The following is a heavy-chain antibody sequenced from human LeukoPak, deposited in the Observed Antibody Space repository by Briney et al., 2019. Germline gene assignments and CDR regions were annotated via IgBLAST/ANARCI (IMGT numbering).Heavy chain of an antibody. J-gene: IGHJ4*02. CDR2: IYYSGST. CDR1: GGSISSGGYY. D-gene: IGHD5-18*01. Sequence: KPSETLSLTCTVSGGSISSGGYYWSWIRQHPGKGLEWIGYIYYSGSTNYNPSLKSRVTISVDTSKNQFSLKLSSVTAADTAVYYCARGLTRQLWSKVNIFDYWGQGTLVTVSS. CDR3: ARGLTRQLWSKVNIFDY. V-gene: IGHV4-61*08.